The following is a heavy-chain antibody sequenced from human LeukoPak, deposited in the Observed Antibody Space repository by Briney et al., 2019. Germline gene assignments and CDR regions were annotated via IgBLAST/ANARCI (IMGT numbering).Heavy chain of an antibody. D-gene: IGHD1-26*01. CDR1: GYTFTSYD. CDR3: ARVGVRVEAPNYYYGMDV. Sequence: GASVKVSCKASGYTFTSYDINWVRQATGQGLEWMGWMNPNSGNTGYAQKFQGRVTMTRNTSISTAYMELSSLRSEDTAVYYCARVGVRVEAPNYYYGMDVWGQGTTVTVSS. CDR2: MNPNSGNT. V-gene: IGHV1-8*01. J-gene: IGHJ6*02.